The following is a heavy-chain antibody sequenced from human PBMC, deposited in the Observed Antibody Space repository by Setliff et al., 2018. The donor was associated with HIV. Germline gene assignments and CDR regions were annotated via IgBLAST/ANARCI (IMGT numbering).Heavy chain of an antibody. J-gene: IGHJ4*02. V-gene: IGHV3-23*01. CDR1: GFTSRTYV. CDR2: ISGSGDTT. CDR3: AKEIAVAGVY. D-gene: IGHD6-19*01. Sequence: GGSLRLSCAASGFTSRTYVMSWVRQAPGKGLEWVSVISGSGDTTYYSDSVKGRFTISRDNSKNTLYLQMNSLRAEDTAVYYCAKEIAVAGVYWGQGTLVTVSS.